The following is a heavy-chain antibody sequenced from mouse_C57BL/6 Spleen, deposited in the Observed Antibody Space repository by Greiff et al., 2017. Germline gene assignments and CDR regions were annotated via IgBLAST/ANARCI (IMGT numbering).Heavy chain of an antibody. D-gene: IGHD1-1*01. Sequence: QVQLQQSGPELVKPGASVKISCKASGYTFTDYYINWVKQRPGQGLEWIGWIFPGSGSTYYNEKFKGKDTLTVDKSSSTAYMLLSSLTSDDSAVYFCARGDYYGSLGYFDVWGTGTTVTVSS. CDR1: GYTFTDYY. CDR2: IFPGSGST. CDR3: ARGDYYGSLGYFDV. J-gene: IGHJ1*03. V-gene: IGHV1-75*01.